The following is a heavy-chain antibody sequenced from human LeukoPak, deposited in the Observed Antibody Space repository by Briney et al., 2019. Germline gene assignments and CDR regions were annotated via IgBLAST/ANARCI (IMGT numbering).Heavy chain of an antibody. D-gene: IGHD3-22*01. CDR3: AKSNGYGLIDI. CDR2: IFYSGST. J-gene: IGHJ3*02. CDR1: GFTFSSYA. Sequence: AGGSLRLSCAASGFTFSSYAMHWVRQPPGKALEWIGNIFYSGSTYYSPSLKSRVTISLDTSRNQFSLKLNSVTAADTAVYYCAKSNGYGLIDIWGQGTMVTVSS. V-gene: IGHV4-59*12.